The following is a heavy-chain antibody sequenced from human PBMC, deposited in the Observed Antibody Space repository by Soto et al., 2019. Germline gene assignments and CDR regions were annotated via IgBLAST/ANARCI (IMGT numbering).Heavy chain of an antibody. CDR3: ARGMVRGVIYYYGMDV. D-gene: IGHD3-10*01. CDR2: ISAYNGNT. J-gene: IGHJ6*02. Sequence: SVKVSCKASGYTFTSYGISWVRQAPGQGLEWMGWISAYNGNTNYAQKLQGRVTMTTDTSTSTAYMELRSLRSDDTAVYYCARGMVRGVIYYYGMDVWGQGTTVTVSS. V-gene: IGHV1-18*01. CDR1: GYTFTSYG.